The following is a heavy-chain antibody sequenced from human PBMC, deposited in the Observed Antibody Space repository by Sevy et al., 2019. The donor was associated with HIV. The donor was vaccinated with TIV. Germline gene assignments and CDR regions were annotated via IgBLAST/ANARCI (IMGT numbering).Heavy chain of an antibody. CDR1: GFTFSNTW. CDR3: TTEVFGGAFDI. Sequence: GGSLRLSCAASGFTFSNTWMSWVRQAPGKGLEWVGRIKSKTDGGTTDYAAPVKGRFTISRDDSKNTLYLQMNSLKTEDTAVYYCTTEVFGGAFDIWGQGTMVTVSS. J-gene: IGHJ3*02. CDR2: IKSKTDGGTT. D-gene: IGHD3-10*02. V-gene: IGHV3-15*01.